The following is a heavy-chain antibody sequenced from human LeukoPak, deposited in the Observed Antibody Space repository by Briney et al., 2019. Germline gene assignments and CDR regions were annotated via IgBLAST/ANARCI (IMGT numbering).Heavy chain of an antibody. D-gene: IGHD3-10*01. V-gene: IGHV1-2*02. CDR1: GYTFTGFH. J-gene: IGHJ4*02. CDR3: ARDYGSGYLFDY. Sequence: ASVKVSCKASGYTFTGFHMHWVRQAPGQGLEWMGWINPNSGGTNYAQKFQGRVTMTRDTSISTAYMEVSRLRSDDTAVYYCARDYGSGYLFDYWGQGTLVTVSS. CDR2: INPNSGGT.